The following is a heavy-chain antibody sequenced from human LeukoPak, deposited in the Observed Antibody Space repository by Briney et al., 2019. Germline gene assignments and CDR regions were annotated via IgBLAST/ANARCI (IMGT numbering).Heavy chain of an antibody. V-gene: IGHV3-30-3*01. CDR2: ISYDGSNK. Sequence: GSLRVSCAASGFTFSSYAMHWVRQAPGKGLEWVAVISYDGSNKYYADAVKGRFTISRDNSKNTLYLQMNSLRAEDTAVYYCARALGRVQLWGILVYWGQGTLVTVSS. CDR3: ARALGRVQLWGILVY. J-gene: IGHJ4*02. D-gene: IGHD5-18*01. CDR1: GFTFSSYA.